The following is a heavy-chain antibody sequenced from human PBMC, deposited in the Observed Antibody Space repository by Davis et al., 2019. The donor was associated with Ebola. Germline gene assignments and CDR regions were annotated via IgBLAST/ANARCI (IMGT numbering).Heavy chain of an antibody. CDR3: ASGETVDY. V-gene: IGHV4-39*01. CDR1: GGSISSSSYY. J-gene: IGHJ4*02. Sequence: PSETLSLTRTVSGGSISSSSYYWGWIRQPPGKGLEWIGSIYYSGSTYYNPSLKSRVTISVDTSKNQFSLKLNSVTAADTAVYYCASGETVDYWGQGTLVTVSS. D-gene: IGHD3-10*01. CDR2: IYYSGST.